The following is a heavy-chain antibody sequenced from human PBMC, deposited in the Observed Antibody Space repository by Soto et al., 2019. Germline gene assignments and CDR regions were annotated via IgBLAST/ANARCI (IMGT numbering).Heavy chain of an antibody. Sequence: SETLSLTCAVSGGSITSGNSYSWSWIRQPPGKGLEWIGSISHTGSTSYNPSLKSRVTMSVDKSKNQFSLKLSSVTAADMGVYYCARAFAPYFGTWFEPWGQGTMVTVYS. CDR2: ISHTGST. D-gene: IGHD3-10*01. V-gene: IGHV4-30-2*01. J-gene: IGHJ5*02. CDR1: GGSITSGNSYS. CDR3: ARAFAPYFGTWFEP.